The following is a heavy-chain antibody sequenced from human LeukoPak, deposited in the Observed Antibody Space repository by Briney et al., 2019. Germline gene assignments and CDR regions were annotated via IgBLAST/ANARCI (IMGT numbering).Heavy chain of an antibody. CDR1: GYTFTSYG. CDR2: ISAYNGNT. Sequence: ASVKVSCTASGYTFTSYGISWVRQAPGQGLEWMGWISAYNGNTNYAQKLQGRVTMTTDTSTSTAYMELRSLRSDDTAVYYCARDPPRIVVVVAATNYYGMDVWGQGTTVTISS. V-gene: IGHV1-18*01. CDR3: ARDPPRIVVVVAATNYYGMDV. J-gene: IGHJ6*02. D-gene: IGHD2-15*01.